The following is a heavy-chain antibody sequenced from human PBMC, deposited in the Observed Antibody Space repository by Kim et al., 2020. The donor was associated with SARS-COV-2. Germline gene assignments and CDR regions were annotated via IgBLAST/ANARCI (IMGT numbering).Heavy chain of an antibody. CDR3: ASPPPEGNYYYRMDV. V-gene: IGHV1-69*13. J-gene: IGHJ6*02. CDR2: ILSMFGRT. Sequence: SVKVSCKTSGGPFSSYAISWVRQAPGQGLEWMGGILSMFGRTDYAQKFQGRVTITADESTSTVYMELNSLRSEDTAVYFCASPPPEGNYYYRMDVWGQG. CDR1: GGPFSSYA.